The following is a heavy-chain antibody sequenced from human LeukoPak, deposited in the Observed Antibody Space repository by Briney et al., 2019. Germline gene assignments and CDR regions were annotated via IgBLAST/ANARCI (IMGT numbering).Heavy chain of an antibody. CDR2: ISSSSSYI. Sequence: GGSLRLSCAASGFTFSSYSMNWVRQAPGKGLEWVSSISSSSSYIYYADSVKGRFTISRDNAKNSLYLQMNSLRAEDTAVYYCARDAHYYDSSGITPFDYWGQGTLV. D-gene: IGHD3-22*01. V-gene: IGHV3-21*01. CDR3: ARDAHYYDSSGITPFDY. CDR1: GFTFSSYS. J-gene: IGHJ4*02.